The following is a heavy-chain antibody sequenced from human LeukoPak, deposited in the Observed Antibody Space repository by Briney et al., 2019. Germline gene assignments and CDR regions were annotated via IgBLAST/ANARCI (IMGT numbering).Heavy chain of an antibody. CDR3: ARDLYDSSGDVDY. D-gene: IGHD3-22*01. CDR2: ISSSSSYI. Sequence: GGSLGLSCAASGFTFSSYSMNWVRQAPGKGLEWVSSISSSSSYIYYADSVKGRFTISRDNAKNSLYLQMNSLRAEDTAVYYCARDLYDSSGDVDYWGQGTLVTVSS. J-gene: IGHJ4*02. V-gene: IGHV3-21*01. CDR1: GFTFSSYS.